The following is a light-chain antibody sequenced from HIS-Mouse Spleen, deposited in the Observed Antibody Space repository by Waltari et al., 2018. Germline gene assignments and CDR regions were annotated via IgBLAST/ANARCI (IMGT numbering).Light chain of an antibody. V-gene: IGLV1-44*01. CDR1: SSNIGSNT. CDR3: AAWDDSLNALWV. J-gene: IGLJ3*02. CDR2: SNK. Sequence: QSVLTQPPSASGTPGQRVTISCSGSSSNIGSNTVNWYQQLPGTAPKLLIYSNKQRPSGVPVRFSGSKSGNSASLAISGLQSEDEADYYCAAWDDSLNALWVFGGGTKLTVL.